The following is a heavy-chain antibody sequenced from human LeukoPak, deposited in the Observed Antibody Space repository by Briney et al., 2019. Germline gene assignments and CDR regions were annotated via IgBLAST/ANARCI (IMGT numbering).Heavy chain of an antibody. CDR2: IYSGGST. CDR1: GFIVSNNY. CDR3: ARGTRTFDY. J-gene: IGHJ4*02. V-gene: IGHV3-53*01. Sequence: GGSLRLSCAASGFIVSNNYMSWVRQAPGKGPEWVSVIYSGGSTYYADSVKGRFTISRDNSKNTLYLQMNSLRAEDTAVYYCARGTRTFDYWGQGTLVTVSS.